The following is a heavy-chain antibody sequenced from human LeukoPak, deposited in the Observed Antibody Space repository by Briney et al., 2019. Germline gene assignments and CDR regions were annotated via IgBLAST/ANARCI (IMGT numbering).Heavy chain of an antibody. V-gene: IGHV4-59*08. CDR2: IYYSGST. CDR1: GGSISSYY. J-gene: IGHJ6*03. CDR3: ASQLWSGDYYYYMDV. Sequence: SETLSLTRTVSGGSISSYYWSWIRQPPGKGLEWIGYIYYSGSTNYNPSLKSRVTISVDTSKNQFSLKLSSVTAADTAVYYCASQLWSGDYYYYMDVWGKGTTVTVSS. D-gene: IGHD3-10*01.